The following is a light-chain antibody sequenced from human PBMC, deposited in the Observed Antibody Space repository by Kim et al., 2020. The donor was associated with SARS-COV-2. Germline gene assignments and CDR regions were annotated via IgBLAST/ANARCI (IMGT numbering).Light chain of an antibody. CDR2: WAS. CDR3: QQYYSTPYT. J-gene: IGKJ2*01. CDR1: QTVLYRSNNKNY. V-gene: IGKV4-1*01. Sequence: DIVMTQSPDSLAVSLGERATINCTSSQTVLYRSNNKNYLSWYQQKPGQPPKLLIYWASTRESGVPDRFSGSGSGTHFTLTISSLQAEDVAVYYCQQYYSTPYTFGQGTKLEI.